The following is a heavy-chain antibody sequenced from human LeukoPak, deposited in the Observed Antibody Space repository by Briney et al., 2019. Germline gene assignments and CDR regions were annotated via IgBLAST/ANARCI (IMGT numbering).Heavy chain of an antibody. CDR3: ARPSHPKTNGWYYFFGMDV. CDR1: GFTFGSPW. V-gene: IGHV3-74*01. CDR2: INSDGSAT. J-gene: IGHJ6*02. Sequence: PGGSLRLSCAASGFTFGSPWMHWVRQAPGKGLVWVSRINSDGSATAYADSVKGRFTISRDNSKNTLYLQMNSLRVEDTAVYYCARPSHPKTNGWYYFFGMDVWGQGTTVTVSS. D-gene: IGHD6-19*01.